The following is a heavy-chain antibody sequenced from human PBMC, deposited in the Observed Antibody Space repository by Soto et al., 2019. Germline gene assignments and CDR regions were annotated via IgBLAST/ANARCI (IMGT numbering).Heavy chain of an antibody. CDR3: ATERRSLENWFVP. D-gene: IGHD3-3*01. Sequence: QVQLVQSGAEVTKPGSSVKVSCNASGDTFSTDIITWVRQAPGQGLEWMGGIIPITRTPNSAQKFQVRIKITADDSTSTTHMELTSLTSEDTAVYYCATERRSLENWFVPWGQGTLVTVSS. CDR2: IIPITRTP. V-gene: IGHV1-69*01. J-gene: IGHJ5*02. CDR1: GDTFSTDI.